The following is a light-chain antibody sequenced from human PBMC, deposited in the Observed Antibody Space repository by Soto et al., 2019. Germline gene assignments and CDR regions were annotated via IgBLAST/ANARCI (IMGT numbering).Light chain of an antibody. CDR2: NAS. J-gene: IGKJ4*01. CDR1: QSINFY. V-gene: IGKV3-11*01. Sequence: DIVLTQSPATLSLSPGDRATLSCRASQSINFYFAWYQQKPGQSPRLLLYNASKRATGIPVRFSGSGSGTDFTLTITSLEPDDFAIYYCQQRSDWPPLTFGGGTKVEIK. CDR3: QQRSDWPPLT.